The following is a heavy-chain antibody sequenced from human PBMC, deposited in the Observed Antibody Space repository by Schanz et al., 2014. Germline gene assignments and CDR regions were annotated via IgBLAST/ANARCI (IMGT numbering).Heavy chain of an antibody. CDR2: ISSGGTTI. CDR1: GFSFSSYS. Sequence: EVQLVESGGGLVQPGESLRLSCAVSGFSFSSYSMSWVRQAPGKGLEWIAYISSGGTTIYYADSVKGRFTISRDNAKSSLYLQMNSLRDEDTAVYYCAGDKGGLIPFDYWGQGTLVTVSS. D-gene: IGHD2-15*01. V-gene: IGHV3-48*02. CDR3: AGDKGGLIPFDY. J-gene: IGHJ4*02.